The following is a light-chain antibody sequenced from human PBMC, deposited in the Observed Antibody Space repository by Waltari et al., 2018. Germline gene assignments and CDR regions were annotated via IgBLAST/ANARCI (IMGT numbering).Light chain of an antibody. CDR1: QTISSY. J-gene: IGKJ1*01. CDR3: QQSYSTPHT. V-gene: IGKV1-39*01. CDR2: TAS. Sequence: DIQMNQSPSSLSASVGDRVTMTCRASQTISSYVNWYQQKSGTAPKLLVYTASSLQGGVPSRFSGSGSGTEFTLSISSLQPDDFATYYCQQSYSTPHTFGQGTKVEVK.